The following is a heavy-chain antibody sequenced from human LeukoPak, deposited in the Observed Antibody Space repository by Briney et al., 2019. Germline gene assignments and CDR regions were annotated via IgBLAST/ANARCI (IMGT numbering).Heavy chain of an antibody. CDR3: ARIGSRYSSGWYVGY. J-gene: IGHJ4*02. V-gene: IGHV4-59*08. Sequence: PSETLSLTCTVSGGSISSYYWSWIRQPPGKGLEWIGYIYYSGSTNYNPSLKSRVTISVDTSKNQFSLKLSSVTAADTAVYYCARIGSRYSSGWYVGYWGQGTLVTVSS. D-gene: IGHD6-19*01. CDR2: IYYSGST. CDR1: GGSISSYY.